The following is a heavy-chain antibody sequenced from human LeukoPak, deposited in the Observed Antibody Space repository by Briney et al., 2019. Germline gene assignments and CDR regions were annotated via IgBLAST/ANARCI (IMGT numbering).Heavy chain of an antibody. J-gene: IGHJ4*02. D-gene: IGHD3-9*01. Sequence: GGSLRLSCAASGFSLSTYRINWVRQAPGKGLEWVSGISSAGNTEYYADAVRGRFTMSRDNAKNSLYLQMNSLRAEDTAVYYCARDTLNGPFVISLDYWGQGALVTVSS. CDR3: ARDTLNGPFVISLDY. V-gene: IGHV3-48*03. CDR1: GFSLSTYR. CDR2: ISSAGNTE.